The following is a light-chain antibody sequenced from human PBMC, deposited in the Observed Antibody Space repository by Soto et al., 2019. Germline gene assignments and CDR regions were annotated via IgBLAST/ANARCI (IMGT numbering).Light chain of an antibody. Sequence: DMQMTGSPSTLSASGGERVARICRASQSISSWLAWYQQKPGKAPKLLIYDASSLESGVPSRFSGSGSGTEFTPTIRSLQPDDFATYYRQQYNSYSWTFGQGTTVDIK. CDR2: DAS. CDR3: QQYNSYSWT. V-gene: IGKV1-5*02. CDR1: QSISSW. J-gene: IGKJ1*01.